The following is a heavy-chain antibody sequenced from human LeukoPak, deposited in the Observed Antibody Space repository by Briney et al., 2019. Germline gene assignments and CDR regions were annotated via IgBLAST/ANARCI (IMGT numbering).Heavy chain of an antibody. D-gene: IGHD3-10*01. J-gene: IGHJ4*01. V-gene: IGHV3-23*01. CDR1: GFTFSSYA. CDR2: ISGSDSST. CDR3: AKYSASGTKTSNY. Sequence: GGSLRLSCAASGFTFSSYAMSWVRQAPGKGLEWVSAISGSDSSTYYADSAKGRFTISRDNSKNTLYLQMNSLRAEDTAVFYCAKYSASGTKTSNYWGQRTLVTLSS.